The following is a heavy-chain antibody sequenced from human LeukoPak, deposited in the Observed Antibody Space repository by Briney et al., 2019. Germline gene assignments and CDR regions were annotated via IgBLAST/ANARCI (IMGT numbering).Heavy chain of an antibody. Sequence: GESLKISCKGSGYSFSSYWIGWVRQMPGRGLEWMGIIYPGGSDTRYSPSFQGQVTISADKSISTAYLQWSSLKASDTAMYYCARLTYYYDSSGYPHYWGQGTLVTVSS. D-gene: IGHD3-22*01. CDR1: GYSFSSYW. CDR3: ARLTYYYDSSGYPHY. CDR2: IYPGGSDT. V-gene: IGHV5-51*01. J-gene: IGHJ4*02.